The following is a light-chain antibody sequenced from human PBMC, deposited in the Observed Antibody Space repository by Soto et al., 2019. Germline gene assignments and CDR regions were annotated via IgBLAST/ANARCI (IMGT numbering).Light chain of an antibody. V-gene: IGLV2-14*01. Sequence: QSVLTQPASVSGSPGQSFTISCTGTSSDVGAYNYVSWYQQHPGEAPKLIIYGVTNRPSGVSYRFSGSKSDYTASLTISGLQAEDVADYYCTTYSTSFFYVFGTGTKATV. CDR1: SSDVGAYNY. J-gene: IGLJ1*01. CDR3: TTYSTSFFYV. CDR2: GVT.